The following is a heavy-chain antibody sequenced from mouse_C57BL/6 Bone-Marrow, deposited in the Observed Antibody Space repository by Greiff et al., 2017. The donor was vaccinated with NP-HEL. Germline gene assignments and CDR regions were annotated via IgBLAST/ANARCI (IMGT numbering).Heavy chain of an antibody. Sequence: VHVKQSGPVLVKPGASVKMSCKASGYTFTDYYMNWVKQSHGKSLEWIGVINPYNGGTSYNQKFKGKATLTVDKSSSTAYMELNSLTSEDYAVYYCGREGWLLGTWFAYWGQGTLVTVSA. D-gene: IGHD2-3*01. CDR2: INPYNGGT. CDR1: GYTFTDYY. J-gene: IGHJ3*01. V-gene: IGHV1-19*01. CDR3: GREGWLLGTWFAY.